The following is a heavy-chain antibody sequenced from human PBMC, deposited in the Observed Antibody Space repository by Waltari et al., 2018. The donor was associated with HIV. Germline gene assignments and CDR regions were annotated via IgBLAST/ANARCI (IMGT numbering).Heavy chain of an antibody. D-gene: IGHD6-19*01. CDR1: GFSFRGYE. CDR2: ISSSGSAT. CDR3: ARGWYIA. V-gene: IGHV3-48*03. Sequence: EVQLVESGGGLVRPGGSLRLSCSASGFSFRGYEMNWVRQAPGKGLEWVSCISSSGSATYYADSVKGRFTISRDNAKKSLHLQMNNLRVEDAAVYDCARGWYIAWGQGTLVIVSS. J-gene: IGHJ5*02.